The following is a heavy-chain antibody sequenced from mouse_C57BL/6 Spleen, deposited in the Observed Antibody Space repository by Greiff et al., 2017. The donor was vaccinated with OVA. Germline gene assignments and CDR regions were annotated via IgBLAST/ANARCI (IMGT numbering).Heavy chain of an antibody. CDR1: GFTFSSYA. J-gene: IGHJ3*01. CDR3: ARVTTDHFAY. Sequence: EVQGVESGGGLVKPGGSLKLSCAASGFTFSSYAMSWVRQTPEKRLEWVATISDGGSYTYYPDNVKGRFTISRDNAKNNLYLQMSHLKSEDTAMYYCARVTTDHFAYWGQGTLVTVSA. CDR2: ISDGGSYT. V-gene: IGHV5-4*01. D-gene: IGHD1-1*01.